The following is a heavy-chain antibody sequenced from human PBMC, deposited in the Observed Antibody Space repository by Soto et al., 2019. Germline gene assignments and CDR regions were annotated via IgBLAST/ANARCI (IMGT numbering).Heavy chain of an antibody. CDR1: GFSLSSSGVG. CDR3: AHTLYTFRYYYFYMDF. CDR2: IYWDDDK. Sequence: QITLKESGPTLVTPTQTLTLTCTFSGFSLSSSGVGVGWIRQPPGKALEWLALIYWDDDKRYSPSLESSLTITTDTSKNQVVLTMTNMDPVDTATYYCAHTLYTFRYYYFYMDFWGKGTTVTVSS. V-gene: IGHV2-5*02. J-gene: IGHJ6*03. D-gene: IGHD3-3*02.